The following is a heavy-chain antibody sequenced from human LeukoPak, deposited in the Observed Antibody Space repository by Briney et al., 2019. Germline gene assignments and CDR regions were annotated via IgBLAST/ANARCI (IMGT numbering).Heavy chain of an antibody. D-gene: IGHD1-1*01. CDR2: IYYGGST. CDR3: ARHPGGTTGTYYFDY. J-gene: IGHJ4*02. V-gene: IGHV4-61*01. Sequence: SETLSLTCTVSGGSVSSGSYYWSWIRQPPGKGLEWIGYIYYGGSTNYNPFLKSRVTISIDTSKNQFSLKLSSVTAADTAVYYCARHPGGTTGTYYFDYWGQGTLVTVSS. CDR1: GGSVSSGSYY.